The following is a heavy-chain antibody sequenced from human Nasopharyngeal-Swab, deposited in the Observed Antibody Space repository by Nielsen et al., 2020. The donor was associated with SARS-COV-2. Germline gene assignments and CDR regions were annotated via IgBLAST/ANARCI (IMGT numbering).Heavy chain of an antibody. CDR1: GFTFSSYG. CDR2: IWYDGSNK. V-gene: IGHV3-33*01. Sequence: GESLKISCAASGFTFSSYGMHWVRQAPGKGLEWVAVIWYDGSNKYYADSVKGRFTISRDNSKNTLYLQMSSLRAEDTAVYYCARVSIAAPTYYYYGMDVWGQGTTVTVSS. D-gene: IGHD6-6*01. J-gene: IGHJ6*02. CDR3: ARVSIAAPTYYYYGMDV.